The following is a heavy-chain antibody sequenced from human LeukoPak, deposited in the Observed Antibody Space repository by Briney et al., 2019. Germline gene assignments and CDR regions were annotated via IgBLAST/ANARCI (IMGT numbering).Heavy chain of an antibody. J-gene: IGHJ3*02. D-gene: IGHD3-16*01. Sequence: PGGSLRLSCAASGFTFSSYELNWVRQAPGKGLEWVSYISSSGSTIYYADSVRGRFTISRDNAENSLYLQMNSLRAEDTAVYYCARDGGLYAFDIWGQGTMVTVSS. V-gene: IGHV3-48*03. CDR1: GFTFSSYE. CDR3: ARDGGLYAFDI. CDR2: ISSSGSTI.